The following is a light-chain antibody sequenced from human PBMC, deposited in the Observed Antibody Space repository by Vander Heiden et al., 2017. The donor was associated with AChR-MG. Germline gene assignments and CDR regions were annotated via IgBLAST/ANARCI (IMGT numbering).Light chain of an antibody. CDR2: ATF. V-gene: IGKV3-20*01. Sequence: EIVLTQSPGTLSLSPGERASLSCRASQSLNVDSLTWYQQKPGQAPRLVIYATFSRATGIPDRFSGSGSGTDFTLTISRLEPEDFAVYYCQQENNPRGTFGQGTKVEI. CDR3: QQENNPRGT. CDR1: QSLNVDS. J-gene: IGKJ1*01.